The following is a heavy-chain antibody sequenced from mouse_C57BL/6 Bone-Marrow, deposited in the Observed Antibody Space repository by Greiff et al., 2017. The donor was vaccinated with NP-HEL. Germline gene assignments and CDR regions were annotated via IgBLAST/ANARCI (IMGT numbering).Heavy chain of an antibody. Sequence: EVKLMESGGGLVQPGGSLKLSCAASGFTFSDYYMYWVRQTPEKRLEWVAYISNGGGSTYYPDTVKGRFTISRDNAKNTLYLQMSRLKSEDTAMYYGARRRNYVYAMDYWGQGTSVTVSS. CDR1: GFTFSDYY. CDR2: ISNGGGST. J-gene: IGHJ4*01. CDR3: ARRRNYVYAMDY. D-gene: IGHD1-1*01. V-gene: IGHV5-12*01.